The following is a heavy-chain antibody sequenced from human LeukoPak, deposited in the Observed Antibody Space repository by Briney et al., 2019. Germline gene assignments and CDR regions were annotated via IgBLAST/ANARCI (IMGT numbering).Heavy chain of an antibody. D-gene: IGHD3-3*01. CDR1: GYTFTSYG. CDR3: ARDAPRIGSIARFDY. J-gene: IGHJ4*02. CDR2: ISAYNGNT. V-gene: IGHV1-18*01. Sequence: EASVKVSCKASGYTFTSYGISWVRQAPGQGLEWMGWISAYNGNTNYAQNLQGRVTKTTDTSTSTAYMELRSLRSDDTAVYYCARDAPRIGSIARFDYWGQGTLVTVSS.